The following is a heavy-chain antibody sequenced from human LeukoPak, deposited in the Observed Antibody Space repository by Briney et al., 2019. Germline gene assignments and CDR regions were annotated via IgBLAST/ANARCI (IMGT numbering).Heavy chain of an antibody. CDR1: GGSVSSGSYY. V-gene: IGHV4-61*01. D-gene: IGHD5-18*01. CDR2: IYYSGST. J-gene: IGHJ4*02. Sequence: SETLSLTCTVSGGSVSSGSYYWSWIRQPPGKGLEWIGYIYYSGSTNYNPSLKSRVTISVDTSKNQFSLKLSSVTAADTAVYYCARSLWGYSYGFDYWGQGTLVTVFS. CDR3: ARSLWGYSYGFDY.